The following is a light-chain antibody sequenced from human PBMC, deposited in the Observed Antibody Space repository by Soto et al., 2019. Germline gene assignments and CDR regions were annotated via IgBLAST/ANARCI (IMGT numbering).Light chain of an antibody. J-gene: IGKJ5*01. CDR2: ASS. CDR3: QQYNTWPPA. V-gene: IGKV3D-15*01. Sequence: EIVMTLSSGTLSLSPGERLTLVCRAIQSVGSNLAWYQQRPVQAPRLLIYASSTRATGIPARFIGSVSVTEFTLTILSLQSEDFAVYYCQQYNTWPPAFVQGTRLEIK. CDR1: QSVGSN.